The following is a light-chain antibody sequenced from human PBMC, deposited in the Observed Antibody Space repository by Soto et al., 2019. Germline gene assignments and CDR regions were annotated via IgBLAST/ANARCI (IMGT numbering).Light chain of an antibody. V-gene: IGKV3-15*01. J-gene: IGKJ5*01. Sequence: EIVMTQSPATLSVSPGERATLSCRASQSVSSNLAWYQQKPGQAPRLLIYGASTRVTGIPARFSGSGSGTEFTLTISRLEPEDFAVYYCQQYVNSPITFGQGTRLEIK. CDR1: QSVSSN. CDR3: QQYVNSPIT. CDR2: GAS.